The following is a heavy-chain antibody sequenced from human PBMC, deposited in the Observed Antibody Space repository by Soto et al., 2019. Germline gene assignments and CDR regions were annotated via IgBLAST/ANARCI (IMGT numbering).Heavy chain of an antibody. CDR3: AKQLERRGYYYYGMDV. J-gene: IGHJ6*02. CDR2: ISWDGGST. V-gene: IGHV3-43*01. D-gene: IGHD1-1*01. CDR1: GFTFDDYT. Sequence: GGSLRLSCAASGFTFDDYTMHWVRQAPGKGLEWVSLISWDGGSTYYADSVKGRFNISRDNSKNSLYLQMNSLRTEDTALYYCAKQLERRGYYYYGMDVWGQGTTVTSP.